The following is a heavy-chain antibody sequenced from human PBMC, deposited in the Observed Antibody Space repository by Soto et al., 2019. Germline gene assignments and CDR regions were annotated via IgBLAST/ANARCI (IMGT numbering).Heavy chain of an antibody. CDR2: IYYIGST. CDR3: ARSVFP. J-gene: IGHJ5*02. V-gene: IGHV4-31*03. Sequence: QVQLQESGPGLVKPSQTLSLTCTVSGGSISSGGYYWNWIRQHPGKGLEWIGYIYYIGSTYYNPSLXSRXTISLDTSKNQFSLKLSSVTAAATAVYYCARSVFPWGQGTLVTVSS. CDR1: GGSISSGGYY.